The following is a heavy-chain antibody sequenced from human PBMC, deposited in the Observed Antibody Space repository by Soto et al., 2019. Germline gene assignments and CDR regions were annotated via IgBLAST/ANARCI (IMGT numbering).Heavy chain of an antibody. CDR2: ISSSSSTI. CDR1: GFTFSSYS. CDR3: ASSFAPSPRVQIMSGWFDP. D-gene: IGHD3-3*01. Sequence: GGSLRLSCAASGFTFSSYSMNWVRQAPGKGLEWVSYISSSSSTIYYADSVKGRFTISRDNAKNSLYLQMNSLRDEDTAVYYCASSFAPSPRVQIMSGWFDPWGQGTLVTVSS. J-gene: IGHJ5*02. V-gene: IGHV3-48*02.